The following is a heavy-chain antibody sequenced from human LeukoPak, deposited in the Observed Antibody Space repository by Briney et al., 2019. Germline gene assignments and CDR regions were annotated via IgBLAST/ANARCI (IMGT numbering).Heavy chain of an antibody. CDR1: GRSFSGYY. CDR3: ARAGVGSFDY. V-gene: IGHV4-34*01. J-gene: IGHJ4*02. Sequence: PSETLSLTCAVYGRSFSGYYWSWIRQPPGKGLEWIGEINHSGSTNYNPSLKSRVTISVDTSKNQFSLKLSSVTAADTAVYYCARAGVGSFDYWGQGTLVTVSS. CDR2: INHSGST. D-gene: IGHD1-26*01.